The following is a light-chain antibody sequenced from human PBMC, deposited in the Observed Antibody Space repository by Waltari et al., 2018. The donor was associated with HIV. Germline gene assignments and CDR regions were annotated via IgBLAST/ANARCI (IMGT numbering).Light chain of an antibody. CDR1: DSDFGLANF. Sequence: SAVTQPASVSGLPGQSITISCTEDDSDFGLANFVSWYQQHPDKIHRLIVYDVDSRASGISARFSGSKSGHTASLNISGLRAEDEAHYYCASVTGDNTLLFGGGTKVTVL. V-gene: IGLV2-14*03. CDR3: ASVTGDNTLL. CDR2: DVD. J-gene: IGLJ3*02.